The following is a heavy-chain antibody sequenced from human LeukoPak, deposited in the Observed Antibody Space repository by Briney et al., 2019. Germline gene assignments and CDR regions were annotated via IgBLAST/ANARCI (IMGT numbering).Heavy chain of an antibody. Sequence: GGSLRLSCAASGSTFNNYGMHWVRQAPGKGLEWVAFIRYDGSNKYYADSVKGRFTISRDNSKNTLYLQMNSLRAEDTAVYYCAKDLITMVRGVTVYYYYYMDVWGKGTTVTISS. V-gene: IGHV3-30*02. D-gene: IGHD3-10*01. CDR1: GSTFNNYG. CDR2: IRYDGSNK. J-gene: IGHJ6*03. CDR3: AKDLITMVRGVTVYYYYYMDV.